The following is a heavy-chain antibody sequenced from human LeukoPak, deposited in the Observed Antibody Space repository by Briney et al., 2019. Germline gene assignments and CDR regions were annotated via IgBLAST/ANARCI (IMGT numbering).Heavy chain of an antibody. V-gene: IGHV1-2*04. CDR1: GYTFTDYY. CDR2: INPNSGDT. J-gene: IGHJ1*01. Sequence: ASVKVSCKASGYTFTDYYMHWVRQAPGRGLEWMGWINPNSGDTNFAQEFQGWVTMTRDTSISTAYIELSRSRSDDTAMYYCARGSPVAAAGTAYFHHWGQGTLVTVSS. D-gene: IGHD6-13*01. CDR3: ARGSPVAAAGTAYFHH.